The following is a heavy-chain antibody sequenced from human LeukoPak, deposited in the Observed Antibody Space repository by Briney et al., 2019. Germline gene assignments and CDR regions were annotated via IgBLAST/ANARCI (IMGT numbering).Heavy chain of an antibody. CDR2: VYTCGNT. V-gene: IGHV4-61*02. D-gene: IGHD3-16*01. CDR3: ARLLIYTPCFDY. Sequence: SETLSLTCTVSGGSISSGNYYWSWIRQPPGKGLEWIGRVYTCGNTNYNPSLKSRVTISIDTSRSQFSLKLSSVTAADTAVYYCARLLIYTPCFDYWSQGTLFTVSS. J-gene: IGHJ4*02. CDR1: GGSISSGNYY.